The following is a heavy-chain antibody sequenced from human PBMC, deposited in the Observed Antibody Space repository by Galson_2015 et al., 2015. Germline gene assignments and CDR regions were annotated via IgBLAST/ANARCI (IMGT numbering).Heavy chain of an antibody. V-gene: IGHV3-74*01. CDR2: INSDGSTT. D-gene: IGHD3-10*01. J-gene: IGHJ3*02. Sequence: SLRLSCAASGFTFSNYWMHWVRQAPGKGLVWVSRINSDGSTTTYADFVKGRFTISRDNAKNTLYLQMNSLSGEDTAVYYCARDLTMVRNGFDIWGQGTMVTVSS. CDR1: GFTFSNYW. CDR3: ARDLTMVRNGFDI.